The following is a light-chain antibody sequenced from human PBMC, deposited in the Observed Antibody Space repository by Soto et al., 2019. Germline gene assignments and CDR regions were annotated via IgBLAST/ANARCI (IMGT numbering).Light chain of an antibody. CDR3: QQSYTSPPLT. Sequence: DIQMTQSPTSLSASVGYTVTINCRASQSISSYLNWYQQKPGKAPKFLIYAASTLDSGVPSRFSGRGSGTDFTLTISSLQPEDFATYYCQQSYTSPPLTFGGGTKVDIK. CDR1: QSISSY. V-gene: IGKV1-39*01. J-gene: IGKJ4*01. CDR2: AAS.